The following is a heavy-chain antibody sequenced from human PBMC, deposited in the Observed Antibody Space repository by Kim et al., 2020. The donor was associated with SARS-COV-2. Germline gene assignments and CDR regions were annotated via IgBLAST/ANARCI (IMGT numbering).Heavy chain of an antibody. CDR3: ARGQTSMIRGAFYYFDI. CDR1: GYTLTSYY. CDR2: INPNDGST. J-gene: IGHJ4*01. Sequence: ASVKVSCKASGYTLTSYYIHWVRQAPGQGLEWMGVINPNDGSTTYPQNLQGRVTMTRATSTSTVYMELNSLRSEDTAVFYCARGQTSMIRGAFYYFDIWG. V-gene: IGHV1-46*01. D-gene: IGHD3-10*01.